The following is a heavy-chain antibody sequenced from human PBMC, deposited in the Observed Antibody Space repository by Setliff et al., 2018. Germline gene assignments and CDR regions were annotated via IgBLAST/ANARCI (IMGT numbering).Heavy chain of an antibody. D-gene: IGHD1-26*01. J-gene: IGHJ6*03. CDR2: IQTSGTT. V-gene: IGHV4-4*08. CDR3: ARAPPNRYSGSYEYFYMDV. Sequence: SETLSLTCIVSGDSISGYFWSWIRQPPGKGLEWIGYIQTSGTTNYNPSLKSRVTISVDTSKNQFSLKVSSVTAADTAVYYCARAPPNRYSGSYEYFYMDVWGKGTTVTVSS. CDR1: GDSISGYF.